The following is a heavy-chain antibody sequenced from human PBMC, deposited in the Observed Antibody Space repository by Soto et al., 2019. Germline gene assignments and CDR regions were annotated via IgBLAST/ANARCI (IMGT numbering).Heavy chain of an antibody. CDR1: GFSVSSKY. Sequence: EVQLVESGGDLVQPGGSLRLSCAASGFSVSSKYMSWVRQAPGKGLEWVALIQSGGTTYYAGSVKGRFTTSRDYSETTLFLQMNSLSVEDTAVYYCTRDEVHFNGDRYYGVPMDVWGKGTTVTVSA. CDR2: IQSGGTT. CDR3: TRDEVHFNGDRYYGVPMDV. D-gene: IGHD2-8*01. J-gene: IGHJ6*04. V-gene: IGHV3-66*01.